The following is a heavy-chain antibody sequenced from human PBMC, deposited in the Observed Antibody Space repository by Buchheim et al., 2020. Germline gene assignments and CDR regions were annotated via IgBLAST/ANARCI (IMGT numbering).Heavy chain of an antibody. CDR3: ARDMYAQLAPTNFDY. Sequence: EVQLVESGGGLVQPGGSLRLSCAASGFTFSTFTMNWVRQAPGKGLEWVSYISSSSDSIYYADSVKGRFTISRDNAKNSLYLQMNSLRAEDTAVYYCARDMYAQLAPTNFDYGGQGTL. D-gene: IGHD6-6*01. V-gene: IGHV3-48*01. J-gene: IGHJ4*02. CDR2: ISSSSDSI. CDR1: GFTFSTFT.